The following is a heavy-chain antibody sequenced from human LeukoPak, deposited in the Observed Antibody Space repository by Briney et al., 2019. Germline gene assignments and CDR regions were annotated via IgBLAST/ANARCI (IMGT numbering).Heavy chain of an antibody. J-gene: IGHJ4*02. CDR2: ISSRSTTI. Sequence: GGSLRLSCATSGFTLSSYSMNWVRQAPGKGLEWVSYISSRSTTIYYADSVKGRFTISRDNAKNSLYLQMNSLRAEDTAVYYCARDVEQWLVRVYYFDYWGQGTLVTVSS. CDR1: GFTLSSYS. D-gene: IGHD6-19*01. V-gene: IGHV3-48*01. CDR3: ARDVEQWLVRVYYFDY.